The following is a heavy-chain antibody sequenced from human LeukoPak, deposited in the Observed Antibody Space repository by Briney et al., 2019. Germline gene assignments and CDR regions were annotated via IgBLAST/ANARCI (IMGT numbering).Heavy chain of an antibody. J-gene: IGHJ4*02. CDR3: ARAPGYYDSSGHYTLYYFDY. D-gene: IGHD3-22*01. V-gene: IGHV1-2*02. Sequence: AXVKVSCKASGYTFTGYYIHWVRQAPGQGLEWMGWINPNSGDTKYAQKFQGRVSITRDTSINTAYMELSRLRSVDTAFFYCARAPGYYDSSGHYTLYYFDYWGQGTLVTVSS. CDR1: GYTFTGYY. CDR2: INPNSGDT.